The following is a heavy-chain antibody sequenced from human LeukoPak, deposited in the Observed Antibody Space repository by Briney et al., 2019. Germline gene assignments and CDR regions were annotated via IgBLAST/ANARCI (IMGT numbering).Heavy chain of an antibody. V-gene: IGHV4-59*01. CDR2: IYYSGST. J-gene: IGHJ4*02. CDR1: GGSISSYY. D-gene: IGHD3-22*01. CDR3: ARAPDYYDGFDY. Sequence: SETLSLTCTVSGGSISSYYWSWIRQPPVKGLEWIGYIYYSGSTNYNPSLKSRVTISVDTSKNQFSLKLSSVTAADTAVYYCARAPDYYDGFDYWGQGTLVTVSS.